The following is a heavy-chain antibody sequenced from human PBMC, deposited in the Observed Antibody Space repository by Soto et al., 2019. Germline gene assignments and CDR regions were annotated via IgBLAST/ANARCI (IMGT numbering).Heavy chain of an antibody. CDR3: ARDFWRGKWFDP. J-gene: IGHJ5*02. V-gene: IGHV4-59*01. D-gene: IGHD3-3*01. Sequence: QVQLQESGPGLVKPSETLSLTCTVSGGSISSYYWSWIRQPPGKGLEWIGYIYYSGSTNYNPSLKSRVTISVDTSKNQFSLKLSSVTAADTAVYYCARDFWRGKWFDPWGQGTLVTVSS. CDR1: GGSISSYY. CDR2: IYYSGST.